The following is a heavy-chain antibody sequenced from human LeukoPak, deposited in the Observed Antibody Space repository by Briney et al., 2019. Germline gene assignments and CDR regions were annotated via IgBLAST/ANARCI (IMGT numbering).Heavy chain of an antibody. V-gene: IGHV3-23*01. CDR3: AKASELGDYPNYYYYGMDV. CDR2: ISYNGGSR. CDR1: GFTFSSYA. J-gene: IGHJ6*02. Sequence: PGGSLRLSCAASGFTFSSYAMSWVRQAPGKGLEWVSGISYNGGSRFCADSVKGRFTISRDNSKNTVFLQMNGLRGDDTAVYYCAKASELGDYPNYYYYGMDVWGQGTTVTVSS. D-gene: IGHD1-14*01.